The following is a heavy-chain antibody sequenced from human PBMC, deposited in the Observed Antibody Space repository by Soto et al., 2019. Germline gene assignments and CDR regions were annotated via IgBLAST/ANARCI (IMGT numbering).Heavy chain of an antibody. CDR2: IRSKANSYAT. V-gene: IGHV3-73*01. J-gene: IGHJ6*03. Sequence: EVQLVESGGGLVQPGGSLKLSCAASGFTFSGSAMHWVRQASGKGLEWVGRIRSKANSYATAYAASVKGRFTISRDDSKNTADLQMNSLKTEDTAVYYCTSGPHMDVWGKGTTVTVSS. CDR1: GFTFSGSA. CDR3: TSGPHMDV.